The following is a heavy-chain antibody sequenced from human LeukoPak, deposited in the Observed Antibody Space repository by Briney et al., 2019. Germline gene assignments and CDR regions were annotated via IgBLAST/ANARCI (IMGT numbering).Heavy chain of an antibody. CDR3: ASGKGWLVDQ. Sequence: PRGSLRLSCAASGSTFSSYWMTWVRQAPGKGLEWVANIKQDGSDIYYVDSVKGRFTISRDNAKNSLYLEMNSLRGEDTAIYYCASGKGWLVDQWGQGTLVTVSS. J-gene: IGHJ4*02. CDR1: GSTFSSYW. V-gene: IGHV3-7*01. D-gene: IGHD4-23*01. CDR2: IKQDGSDI.